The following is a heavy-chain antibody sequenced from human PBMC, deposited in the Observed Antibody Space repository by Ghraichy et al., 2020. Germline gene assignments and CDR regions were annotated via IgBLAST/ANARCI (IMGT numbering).Heavy chain of an antibody. D-gene: IGHD6-13*01. Sequence: SQTLSLTCAISGDSVSSTSAAWIWIRQSPSRGLEWLGRTYYRSKWYHDYAVSVKSRITINPDTSKNQFSLPLNSVTPEDTAVYYCARGRGDNNLWYRIDYWDQGTLVTVSS. CDR1: GDSVSSTSAA. CDR3: ARGRGDNNLWYRIDY. J-gene: IGHJ4*02. CDR2: TYYRSKWYH. V-gene: IGHV6-1*01.